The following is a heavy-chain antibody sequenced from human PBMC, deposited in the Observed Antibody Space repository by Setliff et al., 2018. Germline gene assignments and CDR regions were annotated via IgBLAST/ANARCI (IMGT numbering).Heavy chain of an antibody. D-gene: IGHD3-3*01. CDR1: DDSISSRHYY. CDR3: ARMSGFLYLDV. J-gene: IGHJ6*03. CDR2: IYTSWST. V-gene: IGHV4-61*09. Sequence: SETLSLTCTVSDDSISSRHYYWSWIRQPAGKGLEWLGQIYTSWSTNYNPSLKSRVTMSVDTSKNQFSLELTSVTAADTAVYYCARMSGFLYLDVWGNGTTVTVSS.